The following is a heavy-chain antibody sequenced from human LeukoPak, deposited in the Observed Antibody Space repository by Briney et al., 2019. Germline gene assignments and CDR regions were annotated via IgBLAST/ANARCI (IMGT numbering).Heavy chain of an antibody. Sequence: TSETLSLTCTVSGGSISGYYWNWIRQSPGKGLEWIAYIYYTGNANYNPSLKSRVTISVDTSKNRISLILSSVTAADTAVYYCARRTYCSGGRCYGENWFDPWGQGTLVTVSS. D-gene: IGHD2-15*01. J-gene: IGHJ5*02. V-gene: IGHV4-59*08. CDR2: IYYTGNA. CDR1: GGSISGYY. CDR3: ARRTYCSGGRCYGENWFDP.